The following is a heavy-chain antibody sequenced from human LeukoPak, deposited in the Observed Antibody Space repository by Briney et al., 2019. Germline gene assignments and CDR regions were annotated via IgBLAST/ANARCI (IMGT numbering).Heavy chain of an antibody. V-gene: IGHV1-46*01. J-gene: IGHJ3*02. Sequence: ASVKVSCKASGYTFTSYYMHWVRQAPGQGLEWMGIINPSGGSTSYAQKFQGRVTMTRDTSTSTVYMELSSLRSEDTAVYYCARDLSRYSGSYSEPYDIWGQGTMVTVSS. D-gene: IGHD1-26*01. CDR2: INPSGGST. CDR3: ARDLSRYSGSYSEPYDI. CDR1: GYTFTSYY.